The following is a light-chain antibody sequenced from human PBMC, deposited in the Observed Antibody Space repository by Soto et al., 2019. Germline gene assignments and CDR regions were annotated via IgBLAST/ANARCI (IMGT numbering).Light chain of an antibody. V-gene: IGLV1-44*01. J-gene: IGLJ2*01. Sequence: QSVLTQPPSASATPGQRVTISCYGSTSNIGGNTVSWYQQLPGTAPKLLIYSNHQRPSGVPDRFSGSKSGTSASLAISGLQSEDEANYYCASWDDSLYGVIFGGGTKLTVL. CDR1: TSNIGGNT. CDR3: ASWDDSLYGVI. CDR2: SNH.